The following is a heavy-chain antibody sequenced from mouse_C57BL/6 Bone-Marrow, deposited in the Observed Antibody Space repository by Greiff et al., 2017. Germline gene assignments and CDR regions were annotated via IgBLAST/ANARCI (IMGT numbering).Heavy chain of an antibody. CDR3: ARLRGGYEPWFAY. V-gene: IGHV1-63*01. D-gene: IGHD2-2*01. CDR1: GYTFTNYW. Sequence: HVQLQQSGAELVRPGTSVKMSCKASGYTFTNYWIGWAKQRPGHGLEWIGDIYPGGGYTNYNEKFKGKATLTADKSSSTAYMQFSSLTSEDSAIYYCARLRGGYEPWFAYWGQGTLVTVSA. CDR2: IYPGGGYT. J-gene: IGHJ3*01.